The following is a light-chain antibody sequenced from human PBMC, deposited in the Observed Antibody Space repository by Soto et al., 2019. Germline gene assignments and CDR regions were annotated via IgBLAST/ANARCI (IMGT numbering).Light chain of an antibody. Sequence: QSVLTQPASVSGSPGQSITISCTGTSSDVGGYNYVSWYQQHPGKAPKVMIYDVINRPSGVSNRFSGSKSGNTASLTISGLQAEDEADYYCSSYTISGTRVFGGGTQVTVL. V-gene: IGLV2-14*01. CDR2: DVI. J-gene: IGLJ2*01. CDR1: SSDVGGYNY. CDR3: SSYTISGTRV.